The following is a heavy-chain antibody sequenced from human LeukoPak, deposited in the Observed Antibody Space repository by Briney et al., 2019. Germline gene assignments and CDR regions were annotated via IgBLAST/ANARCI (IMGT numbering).Heavy chain of an antibody. D-gene: IGHD2-2*01. CDR3: ARDSLLPSAMGYYYMDV. CDR1: GYSISGGYY. CDR2: IYTSGST. Sequence: SETLSLTCAVSGYSISGGYYWSWIRHPAGEGLEWIRRIYTSGSTNHNPSLKSRVTISVDTSKNQFSLKLSSVTAADTALYYCARDSLLPSAMGYYYMDVWGKGTTVTVSS. V-gene: IGHV4-61*02. J-gene: IGHJ6*03.